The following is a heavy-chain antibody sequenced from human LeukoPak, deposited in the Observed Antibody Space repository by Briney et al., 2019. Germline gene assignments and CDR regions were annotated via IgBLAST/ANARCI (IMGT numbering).Heavy chain of an antibody. CDR2: ISGSGGST. CDR3: ARGRWLRLGPYFDY. CDR1: GFTFSSYA. V-gene: IGHV3-23*01. D-gene: IGHD5-12*01. Sequence: GSLRLSCAASGFTFSSYAMSWVRQAPGKGLEWVSAISGSGGSTYYADSVKGRFTISRDNSKNTLYLQMNSLRAEDTAVYYCARGRWLRLGPYFDYWGQGTLVTVSS. J-gene: IGHJ4*02.